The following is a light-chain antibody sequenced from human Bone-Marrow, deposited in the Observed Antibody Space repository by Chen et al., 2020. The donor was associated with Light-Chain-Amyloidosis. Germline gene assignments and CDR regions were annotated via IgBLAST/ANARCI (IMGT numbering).Light chain of an antibody. V-gene: IGLV3-25*03. CDR1: DLPTKY. J-gene: IGLJ2*01. Sequence: SYALTQPPSVAVSPGHTARLTCSGDDLPTKYAYWYQQKPGHAPVLVIHRDTERPSGISERFSGSSSGTTATLTISGVQAEDEADYHCQSADSSGTYEVIFGGGTKLTVL. CDR2: RDT. CDR3: QSADSSGTYEVI.